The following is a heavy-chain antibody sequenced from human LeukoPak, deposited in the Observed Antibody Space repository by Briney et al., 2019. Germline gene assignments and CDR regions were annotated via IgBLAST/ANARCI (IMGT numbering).Heavy chain of an antibody. Sequence: GGSLRLSCAASGFSYSTSTMNWVRQAPGKGLEWVSYISSSSSTIYYADSVKGRFTISRDNAKNSLFLQMNSLRDEDTAVYYCAREFYGKFDHWGQGTLVTVSS. J-gene: IGHJ4*02. V-gene: IGHV3-48*02. CDR1: GFSYSTST. D-gene: IGHD4-17*01. CDR2: ISSSSSTI. CDR3: AREFYGKFDH.